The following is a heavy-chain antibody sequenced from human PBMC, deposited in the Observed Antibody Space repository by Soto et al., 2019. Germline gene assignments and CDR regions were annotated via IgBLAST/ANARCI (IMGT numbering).Heavy chain of an antibody. CDR3: AKDQAGYCSGGSCYHSGMDV. Sequence: QVQLVESGGGVVQPVRSLRLSCAASGFAFSSHGIHWVRQSPGKGLEWVAFISYDGSNDYYVDSVKGRFTISRDNSKNTLYLQMNSLRAEDTAVYYCAKDQAGYCSGGSCYHSGMDVWGKGTTVTVSS. V-gene: IGHV3-30*18. CDR2: ISYDGSND. D-gene: IGHD2-15*01. CDR1: GFAFSSHG. J-gene: IGHJ6*04.